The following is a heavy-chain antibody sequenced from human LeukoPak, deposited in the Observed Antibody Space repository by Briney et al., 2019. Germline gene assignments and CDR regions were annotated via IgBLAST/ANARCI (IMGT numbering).Heavy chain of an antibody. CDR1: GFTVSSNY. J-gene: IGHJ6*02. CDR2: INSGGST. CDR3: ARAAYCYGSGSYTDGLDV. V-gene: IGHV3-66*01. D-gene: IGHD3-10*01. Sequence: GGSLRLSCAASGFTVSSNYMSWVRQAPGKGLDWVSGINSGGSTYYVDSVTDGFTITSSNYNNKLYLPKDSLRDEDTAVYYYARAAYCYGSGSYTDGLDVWGQGTTVTVSS.